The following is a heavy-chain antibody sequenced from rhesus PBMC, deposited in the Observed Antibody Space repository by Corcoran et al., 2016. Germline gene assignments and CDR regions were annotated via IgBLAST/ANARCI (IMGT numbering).Heavy chain of an antibody. CDR1: GFTFSSYA. V-gene: IGHV3-103*01. D-gene: IGHD3-9*01. J-gene: IGHJ4*01. CDR2: ISIGGST. Sequence: ELQLVESGGGLAKPGGSLRLSCAASGFTFSSYAMQWVRPAPGKGLEWVSVISIGGSTYYADSVKGRFTISRDNSKNTLSLQMNSLRAEDTAVYYCAKVGGDDYGYYGLFDYWGQGVLVTVSS. CDR3: AKVGGDDYGYYGLFDY.